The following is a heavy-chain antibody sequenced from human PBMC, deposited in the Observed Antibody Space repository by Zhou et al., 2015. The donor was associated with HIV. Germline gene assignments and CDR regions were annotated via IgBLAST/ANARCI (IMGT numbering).Heavy chain of an antibody. D-gene: IGHD4-17*01. V-gene: IGHV1-24*01. Sequence: VQLVQSGAELKKPGASVKVSCKVSGYTLTELSMHWVRQAPGKGLEWMGGFDPEDGETIYAQKFQGRVTMTEDTSTDTAYMELSSLRSEDTAVYYCATDFGNGDYVADDAFDIWGQGTMVTVSS. J-gene: IGHJ3*02. CDR3: ATDFGNGDYVADDAFDI. CDR1: GYTLTELS. CDR2: FDPEDGET.